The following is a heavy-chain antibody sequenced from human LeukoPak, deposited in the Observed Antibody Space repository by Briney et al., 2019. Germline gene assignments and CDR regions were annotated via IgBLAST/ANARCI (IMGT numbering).Heavy chain of an antibody. CDR2: IYSGGST. CDR3: AKDLVWFREPGDY. J-gene: IGHJ4*02. V-gene: IGHV3-66*01. D-gene: IGHD3-10*01. Sequence: PGGSLRLSCAASGFTVSSNCMSWVRQAPGKGLEWVSVIYSGGSTYYADSVKGRSTISRDNSKNTLYLQMNSLRAEDTAVYYCAKDLVWFREPGDYWGQGTLVTVSS. CDR1: GFTVSSNC.